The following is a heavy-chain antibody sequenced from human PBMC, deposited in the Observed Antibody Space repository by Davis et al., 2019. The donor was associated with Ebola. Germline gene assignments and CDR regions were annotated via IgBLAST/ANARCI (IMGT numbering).Heavy chain of an antibody. V-gene: IGHV4-34*01. CDR2: INHSGST. CDR1: GGSFSGYY. D-gene: IGHD6-19*01. J-gene: IGHJ5*02. CDR3: ARQVAVAHNWFDP. Sequence: SETLSLTCAVYGGSFSGYYWSWIRQPPGKGLEWIGEINHSGSTYYNPSLKSRVTISVDTSKNQFSLKLSSVTAADTAVYYCARQVAVAHNWFDPWGQGTLVTVSS.